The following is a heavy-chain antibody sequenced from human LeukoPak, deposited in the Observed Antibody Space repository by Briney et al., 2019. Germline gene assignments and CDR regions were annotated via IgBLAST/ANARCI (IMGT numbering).Heavy chain of an antibody. J-gene: IGHJ5*02. CDR2: ISSSSSYI. V-gene: IGHV3-21*01. CDR1: GFTFSSYS. D-gene: IGHD3-10*01. Sequence: GGSLRLSCAASGFTFSSYSMNWVRQAPGKGLEWVSSISSSSSYIYYADSVKGRFTISRDNAKISLYLQMNSLRAEDTAVYYCARDYGSGSYNWFDPWGQGTLVTVSS. CDR3: ARDYGSGSYNWFDP.